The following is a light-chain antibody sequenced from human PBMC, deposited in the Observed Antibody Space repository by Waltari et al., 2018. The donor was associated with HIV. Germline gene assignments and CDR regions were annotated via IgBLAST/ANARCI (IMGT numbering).Light chain of an antibody. Sequence: DIQMTQSPSTLSASIGDRVTITCRASQSISVWLAWYHQKPGKAPKLLIYEASNLESRVPSRFSGTGSGTEFTLTISSLQPDDSATFYCQQYDSFPWTFGQGTKVGIK. CDR1: QSISVW. V-gene: IGKV1-5*03. CDR3: QQYDSFPWT. J-gene: IGKJ1*01. CDR2: EAS.